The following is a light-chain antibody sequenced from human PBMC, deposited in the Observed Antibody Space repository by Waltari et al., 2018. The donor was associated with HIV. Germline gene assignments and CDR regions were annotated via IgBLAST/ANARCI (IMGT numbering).Light chain of an antibody. J-gene: IGLJ2*01. Sequence: QSALTQPASVSGPPGQSITISCTGTSDDIGGSNLVSWYQHHPGKAPRLIIFDVDKRPSGISARCSGSKSGYTASLTISGLRTEDEADYFCCAKSTIYFGVLFGGGTTLTVL. CDR2: DVD. CDR1: SDDIGGSNL. CDR3: CAKSTIYFGVL. V-gene: IGLV2-23*02.